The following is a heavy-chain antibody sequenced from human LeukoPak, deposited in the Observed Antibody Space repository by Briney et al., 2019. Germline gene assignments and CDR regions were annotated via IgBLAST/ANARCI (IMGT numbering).Heavy chain of an antibody. D-gene: IGHD3-22*01. V-gene: IGHV4-59*12. Sequence: KTSETLSLTCAVSGGSISSYYWNWIRQPPGKGLEWIGYIYYSGSTYYNPSLKSRVTISVDTSKNQFSLNLSSVTAADTAVYYCARDKRHYYDSTGYNYMDVWGKGTTVTVSS. J-gene: IGHJ6*03. CDR3: ARDKRHYYDSTGYNYMDV. CDR2: IYYSGST. CDR1: GGSISSYY.